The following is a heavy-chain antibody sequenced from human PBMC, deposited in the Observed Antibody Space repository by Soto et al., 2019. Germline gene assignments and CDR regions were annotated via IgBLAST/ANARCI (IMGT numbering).Heavy chain of an antibody. V-gene: IGHV1-3*01. CDR3: ARWGFYDSSGLGY. D-gene: IGHD3-22*01. CDR2: INAGNGNT. J-gene: IGHJ4*02. CDR1: GYTFTSYA. Sequence: ASVPVSCKASGYTFTSYAMHWVRQAPGQRLAWMGWINAGNGNTKYSQKFQGRVTITRDTSASTAYMELSSLRSEDTAVYYCARWGFYDSSGLGYWGQGTLVTVSS.